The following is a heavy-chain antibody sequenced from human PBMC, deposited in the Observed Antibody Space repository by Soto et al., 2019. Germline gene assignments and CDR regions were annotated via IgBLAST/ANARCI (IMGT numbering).Heavy chain of an antibody. CDR1: GGSISSYY. D-gene: IGHD5-12*01. V-gene: IGHV4-59*12. CDR3: AREIVATNFDY. CDR2: IYYSGST. J-gene: IGHJ4*02. Sequence: SETLSLTCTVSGGSISSYYWSWIRQPPGKGLEWIGYIYYSGSTNYNPSLKSRVTISVDTSKNQFSLKLSSVTAADTAVYYCAREIVATNFDYWGQGTLVTVSS.